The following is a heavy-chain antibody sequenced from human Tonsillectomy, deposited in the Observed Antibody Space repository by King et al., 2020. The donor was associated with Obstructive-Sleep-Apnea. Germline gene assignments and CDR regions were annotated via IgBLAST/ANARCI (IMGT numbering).Heavy chain of an antibody. J-gene: IGHJ6*02. V-gene: IGHV3-23*04. CDR3: AKRGGTAMVTGYYYGMDV. CDR2: ISGSGGST. Sequence: VQLVESGGGLVQPGGSLRLSCAASGFTFSSYAMSWVRQAPGKGLEWVSAISGSGGSTYYAESVKGRFTISRDNAKNTLYLQMNSLIAEDTAVYYCAKRGGTAMVTGYYYGMDVWGQGTTVTVSS. CDR1: GFTFSSYA. D-gene: IGHD5-18*01.